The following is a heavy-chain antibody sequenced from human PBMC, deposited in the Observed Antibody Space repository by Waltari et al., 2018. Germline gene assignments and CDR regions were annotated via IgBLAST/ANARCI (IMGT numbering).Heavy chain of an antibody. CDR1: GGSISSSSYY. CDR2: IYYSGST. D-gene: IGHD3-3*01. V-gene: IGHV4-39*01. CDR3: GTIFGVVI. J-gene: IGHJ3*02. Sequence: QLQLQESGPGLVKPSETLSLTCTVSGGSISSSSYYWGWIRQPPGKGLDWIGIIYYSGSTYYNPSLKSRVTISVDTSKNQFSLKLSSVTAADTAVYYCGTIFGVVIWGQGTMVTVSS.